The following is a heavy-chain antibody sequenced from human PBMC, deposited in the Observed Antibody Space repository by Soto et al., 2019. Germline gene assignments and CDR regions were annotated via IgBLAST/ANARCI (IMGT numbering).Heavy chain of an antibody. CDR2: INPNSGGT. Sequence: GASVKVSCKASGYTFTGYYMHWVRQAPGQGLGWMGWINPNSGGTNYAQKFQGWVTMTRDTSISTAYMELSRLRSDDTAVYYCARDHVLLWFGEPPYYYYYGMDVWGQGTTVTVSS. J-gene: IGHJ6*02. V-gene: IGHV1-2*04. D-gene: IGHD3-10*01. CDR3: ARDHVLLWFGEPPYYYYYGMDV. CDR1: GYTFTGYY.